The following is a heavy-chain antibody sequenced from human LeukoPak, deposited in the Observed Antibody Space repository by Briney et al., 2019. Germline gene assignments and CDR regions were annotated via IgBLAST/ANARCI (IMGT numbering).Heavy chain of an antibody. D-gene: IGHD6-13*01. Sequence: SETLSLTCTVSGGSISSYYWSWIRQPAGKGLEWIGRIYTSGSTNYNPSLKSRVTMSVDTSKNQFSLKLSSVTAADTAVYYCARDQSLAAAANWFDPWGQGTLVTVSS. CDR1: GGSISSYY. J-gene: IGHJ5*02. CDR3: ARDQSLAAAANWFDP. V-gene: IGHV4-4*07. CDR2: IYTSGST.